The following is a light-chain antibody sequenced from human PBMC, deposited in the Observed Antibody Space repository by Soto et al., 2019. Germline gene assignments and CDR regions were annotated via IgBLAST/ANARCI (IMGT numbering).Light chain of an antibody. V-gene: IGLV1-40*01. J-gene: IGLJ3*02. Sequence: QSVLTQPPSVSGAPGQRVTISCTGSSSNIGAGCDVHWYQQLPGTAPKLLIYGNSNRPSGVPDRFSGSKSGTSASLAITGLQAEDEADYYCQSYESSLSGWVFGGGTKLTVL. CDR3: QSYESSLSGWV. CDR2: GNS. CDR1: SSNIGAGCD.